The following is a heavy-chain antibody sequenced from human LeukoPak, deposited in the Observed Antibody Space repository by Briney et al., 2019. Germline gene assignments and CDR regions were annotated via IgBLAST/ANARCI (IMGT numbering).Heavy chain of an antibody. V-gene: IGHV3-7*01. D-gene: IGHD1-26*01. J-gene: IGHJ4*02. Sequence: PGGSLRLSCAASKFIFSNYWMSWVRQAPGKGLEWVAYIKKTGSETYYVDSVKGRFTITRDNARNSLFLQMNSLRAEDTAVYYCARDEWELPFDYWGQGTLITVSS. CDR1: KFIFSNYW. CDR2: IKKTGSET. CDR3: ARDEWELPFDY.